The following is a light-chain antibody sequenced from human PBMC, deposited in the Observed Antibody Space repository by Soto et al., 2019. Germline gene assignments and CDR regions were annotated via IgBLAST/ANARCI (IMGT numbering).Light chain of an antibody. CDR2: GAS. CDR1: QSVGNNY. CDR3: QQYGNSRT. V-gene: IGKV3-20*01. Sequence: ETVLTQSPGTLSLSPGERATLSCRASQSVGNNYLAWYQQKPGQAPRLLIYGASSRATGIPDRSSGSGSGTDFTLTISRLEPEDCAVYYCQQYGNSRTFGQGTKVDI. J-gene: IGKJ1*01.